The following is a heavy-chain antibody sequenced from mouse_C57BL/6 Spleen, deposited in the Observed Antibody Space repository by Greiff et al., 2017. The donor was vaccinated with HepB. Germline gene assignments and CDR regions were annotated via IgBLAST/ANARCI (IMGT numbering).Heavy chain of an antibody. D-gene: IGHD2-14*01. CDR2: INPNDGVT. CDR1: GYTFTDYY. V-gene: IGHV1-26*01. Sequence: EVQLQQSGPELVKPGASVKISCKASGYTFTDYYMNWVKQSHGKSLEWIGDINPNDGVTSYNQKFKGKATLTIDESTSTAYMELHSLTSEDSAVYYCARRYAFAYWGQGTLVTVSA. CDR3: ARRYAFAY. J-gene: IGHJ3*01.